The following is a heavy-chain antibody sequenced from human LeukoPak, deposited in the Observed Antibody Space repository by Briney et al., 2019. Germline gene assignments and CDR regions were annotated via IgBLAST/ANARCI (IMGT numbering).Heavy chain of an antibody. Sequence: QAGGSLRLSCAASGFTFSSYWMTWVRQAPGKGLEWVANIKQDGSEKYYVDFVKGRFTISRDNSKNTLYLQMNSLRAEDTAVYYCAKDLGYCSGGSCRGYFDYWGQGTLVTVSS. V-gene: IGHV3-7*01. CDR3: AKDLGYCSGGSCRGYFDY. D-gene: IGHD2-15*01. J-gene: IGHJ4*02. CDR2: IKQDGSEK. CDR1: GFTFSSYW.